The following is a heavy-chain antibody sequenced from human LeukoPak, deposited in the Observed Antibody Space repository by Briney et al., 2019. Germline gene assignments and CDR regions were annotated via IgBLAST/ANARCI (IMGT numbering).Heavy chain of an antibody. CDR1: GFTFSSYS. CDR2: ISSSSSTI. J-gene: IGHJ3*02. CDR3: ARDALIDYSRPFDI. Sequence: GGSLRLSCAASGFTFSSYSMNRVRQAPGKGLEWVSYISSSSSTIYYADSVKGRFTISRDNSKNTLYLQMNSLRAEDTAVYYCARDALIDYSRPFDIWGQGTMVTVSS. D-gene: IGHD3-16*01. V-gene: IGHV3-48*01.